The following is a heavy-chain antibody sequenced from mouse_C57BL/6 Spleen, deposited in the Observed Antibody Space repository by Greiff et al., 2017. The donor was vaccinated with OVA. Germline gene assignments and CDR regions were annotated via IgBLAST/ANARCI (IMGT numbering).Heavy chain of an antibody. CDR1: GYAFSSYW. CDR3: ARRYYGSSHPYWYFDV. Sequence: QVQLQQSGAELVKPGASVKISCKASGYAFSSYWMNWVKQRPGKGLEWIGQIYPGDGDTNYNGKFKGKATLTADKSSSTAYMQLSSLTSEDSAVYFGARRYYGSSHPYWYFDVWGTGTTVTVSS. V-gene: IGHV1-80*01. J-gene: IGHJ1*03. CDR2: IYPGDGDT. D-gene: IGHD1-1*01.